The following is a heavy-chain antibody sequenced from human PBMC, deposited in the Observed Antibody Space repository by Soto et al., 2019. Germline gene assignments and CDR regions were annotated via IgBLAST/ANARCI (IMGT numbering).Heavy chain of an antibody. V-gene: IGHV3-33*01. J-gene: IGHJ4*02. CDR1: GFTFSSYG. CDR3: AREVTNCSGGSCYTYGFDY. Sequence: LRLSCAASGFTFSSYGMHWVRQAPGKGLEWVAVIWYDGSNKYYADSVKGRFTISRDNSKNTLYLQMNSLRAEDTAVYYCAREVTNCSGGSCYTYGFDYWGQGTLVTVSS. D-gene: IGHD2-15*01. CDR2: IWYDGSNK.